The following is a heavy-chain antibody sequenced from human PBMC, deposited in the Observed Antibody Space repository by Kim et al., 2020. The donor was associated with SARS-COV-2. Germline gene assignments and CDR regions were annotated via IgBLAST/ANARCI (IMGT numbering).Heavy chain of an antibody. V-gene: IGHV3-30*18. CDR3: AKGESVLRYFDWLLYYFDY. CDR1: GFTFSSYG. CDR2: ISYDGSNK. Sequence: GGSLRLSCAASGFTFSSYGMHWVRQAPGKGLEWVAVISYDGSNKYYADSVKGRFTISRDNSKNTLYLQMNSLRAEDTAVYYCAKGESVLRYFDWLLYYFDYWGQGTLVTVSS. J-gene: IGHJ4*02. D-gene: IGHD3-9*01.